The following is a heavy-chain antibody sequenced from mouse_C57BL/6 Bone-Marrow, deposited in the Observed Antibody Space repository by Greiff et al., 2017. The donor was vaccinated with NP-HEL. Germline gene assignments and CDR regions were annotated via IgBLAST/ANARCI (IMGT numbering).Heavy chain of an antibody. V-gene: IGHV6-3*01. D-gene: IGHD1-1*01. CDR1: GFTFSNYW. Sequence: DVKLVESGGGLVQPGGSMKLSCVASGFTFSNYWMNWVRQSPEKGLEWVAQIRLKSDNYATHYAESVKGRFTISRDDSKSSVYLQMNNLRAEDTGIYYCTRYYYGSSGYFDVWGTGTTVTVSS. J-gene: IGHJ1*03. CDR2: IRLKSDNYAT. CDR3: TRYYYGSSGYFDV.